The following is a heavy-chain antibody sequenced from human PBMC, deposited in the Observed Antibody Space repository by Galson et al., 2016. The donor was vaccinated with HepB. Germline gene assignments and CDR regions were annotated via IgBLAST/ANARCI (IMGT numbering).Heavy chain of an antibody. V-gene: IGHV4-39*01. CDR1: GGSISSSGYY. CDR3: ARRGPTYYYGMDV. D-gene: IGHD3-10*01. J-gene: IGHJ6*02. CDR2: IYHSGST. Sequence: SETLSLTCTVSGGSISSSGYYWGWIRQPPGKGLEWIGSIYHSGSTYYNPSLKSRVTISVDTSKSQFSLKLSSVTAADTAVYFCARRGPTYYYGMDVWGQGTTVTVSS.